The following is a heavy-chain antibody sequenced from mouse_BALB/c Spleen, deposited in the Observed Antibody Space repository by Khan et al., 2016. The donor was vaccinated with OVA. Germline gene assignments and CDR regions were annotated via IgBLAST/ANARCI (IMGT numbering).Heavy chain of an antibody. J-gene: IGHJ4*01. CDR3: ARNGVLHYYGYAGMDY. CDR2: IWSGGGT. D-gene: IGHD1-2*01. V-gene: IGHV2-4-1*01. Sequence: QVQLKESGPGLVQPSQNLSITCTVSGFSLTNFGVHWVRQSPGRSLEWLGVIWSGGGTDYDAAFISRLSLLKDNYKSQIFFKMKRLQVDDTAIYYLARNGVLHYYGYAGMDYWGQGPSVTVSS. CDR1: GFSLTNFG.